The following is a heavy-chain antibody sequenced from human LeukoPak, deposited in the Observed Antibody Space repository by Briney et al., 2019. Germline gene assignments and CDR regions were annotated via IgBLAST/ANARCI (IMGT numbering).Heavy chain of an antibody. CDR3: TRWAVNSNLDH. CDR1: GFAFNIYS. D-gene: IGHD1/OR15-1a*01. Sequence: GGSLRLSCVASGFAFNIYSMNWVRQAPGKGLEWVSFIRRGGTVEYAASVKGRFTISRDDSKSIAYLQMNSLKIEDTAMYYCTRWAVNSNLDHWGQGTLVTVSS. CDR2: IRRGGTV. V-gene: IGHV3-49*04. J-gene: IGHJ4*02.